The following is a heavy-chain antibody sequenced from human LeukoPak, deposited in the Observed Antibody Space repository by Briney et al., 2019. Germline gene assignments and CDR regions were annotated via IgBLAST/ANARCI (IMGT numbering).Heavy chain of an antibody. J-gene: IGHJ4*02. CDR1: GSTFSSYW. Sequence: GGSLRLSCAASGSTFSSYWMSWVRQAPGKGLEWVANIKQDGSEKYYVDSVKGRFTISRDNAKNSLYLQMNSLRAEDTAVYYCATDSGCFDYWGQGTLVTVSS. CDR3: ATDSGCFDY. CDR2: IKQDGSEK. D-gene: IGHD6-19*01. V-gene: IGHV3-7*04.